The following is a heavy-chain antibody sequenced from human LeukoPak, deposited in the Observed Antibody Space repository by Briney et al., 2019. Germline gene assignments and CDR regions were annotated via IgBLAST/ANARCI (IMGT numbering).Heavy chain of an antibody. CDR3: ARDPYSGSYSPYFDY. J-gene: IGHJ4*02. V-gene: IGHV3-7*04. CDR1: GFTFSSYW. Sequence: GGSLRLSCAASGFTFSSYWMSWVRQGPGKGLEWVANIKQDGSEKYYVDSVKGRFTISRDNAKNSLYLQMNSLRAEDTAVYYCARDPYSGSYSPYFDYWGQGTLVTISS. CDR2: IKQDGSEK. D-gene: IGHD1-26*01.